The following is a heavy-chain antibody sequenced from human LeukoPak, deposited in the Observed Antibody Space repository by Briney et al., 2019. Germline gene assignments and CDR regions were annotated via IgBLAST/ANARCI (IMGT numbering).Heavy chain of an antibody. D-gene: IGHD3-22*01. Sequence: GGSLRLSCAASGFTFSSYTMNWVRQAPGKGLEWVSSISSSSSHIYYADSVKGRFTISRDNARNSLYLQMNSLRAEDTAVYYCARGGRGTIIMIVVAALDYWGQGTLVTVSS. CDR1: GFTFSSYT. V-gene: IGHV3-21*01. CDR3: ARGGRGTIIMIVVAALDY. J-gene: IGHJ4*02. CDR2: ISSSSSHI.